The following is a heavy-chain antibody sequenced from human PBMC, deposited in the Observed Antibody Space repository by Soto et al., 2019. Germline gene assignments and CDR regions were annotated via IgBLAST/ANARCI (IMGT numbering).Heavy chain of an antibody. CDR2: ISSNGGST. V-gene: IGHV3-64*04. CDR3: ARVFLDQGFDY. CDR1: GFTFGSYA. Sequence: IRLRSSASGFTFGSYAVRCVIQAPGKGLEYVSAISSNGGSTYYADSVKGRFTISRDNSKNSLYLQMNSLRAEDTAVYYCARVFLDQGFDYWGKGTLVTVSS. D-gene: IGHD3-3*01. J-gene: IGHJ4*02.